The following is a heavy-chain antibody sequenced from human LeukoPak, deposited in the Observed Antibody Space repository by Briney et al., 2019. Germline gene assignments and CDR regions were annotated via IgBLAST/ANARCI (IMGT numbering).Heavy chain of an antibody. CDR3: AKLPRGYPLDY. CDR1: GFTFSSYA. J-gene: IGHJ4*02. V-gene: IGHV3-23*01. Sequence: GGSLRLSCAASGFTFSSYAMSWVRQAPGKGLEWVSAISGSGGSTYYADSVRGRFTISRDNSRNTLYLQMNSLRAEDTAVYYCAKLPRGYPLDYWGQGTLVTVSS. CDR2: ISGSGGST. D-gene: IGHD1-1*01.